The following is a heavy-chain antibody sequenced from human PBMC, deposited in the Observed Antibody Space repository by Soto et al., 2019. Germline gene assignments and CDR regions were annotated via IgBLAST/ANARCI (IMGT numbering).Heavy chain of an antibody. V-gene: IGHV3-23*01. J-gene: IGHJ4*02. CDR1: GFTFSSYA. CDR2: ISGSGGSK. Sequence: GGSLGLSCEASGFTFSSYAMGWVRQAPGKGLEGVSAISGSGGSKYYADSVKGRFTISRDNSKNTLYLQMNSLRAEDTAVYYCAKVYCSGGSCYSPYYFDYWGQGTLVTVSS. D-gene: IGHD2-15*01. CDR3: AKVYCSGGSCYSPYYFDY.